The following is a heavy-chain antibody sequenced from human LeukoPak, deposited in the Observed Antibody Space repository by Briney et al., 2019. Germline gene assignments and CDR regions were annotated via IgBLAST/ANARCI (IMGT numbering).Heavy chain of an antibody. CDR3: ARGRYGDYAY. Sequence: SENLSLTCAVSGGSISSGGYSWSWIRQPPGKGLEWIGYIYHSGSTYYNPSLKSRVTISVDRSKNQFSLKLSSVTAADTAVYYCARGRYGDYAYWGQGTLVTVSS. J-gene: IGHJ4*02. D-gene: IGHD4-17*01. CDR1: GGSISSGGYS. CDR2: IYHSGST. V-gene: IGHV4-30-2*01.